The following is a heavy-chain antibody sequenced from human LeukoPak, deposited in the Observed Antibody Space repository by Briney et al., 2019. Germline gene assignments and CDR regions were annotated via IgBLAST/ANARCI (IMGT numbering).Heavy chain of an antibody. CDR1: GGSFSGYY. CDR2: INHSGST. D-gene: IGHD2-15*01. J-gene: IGHJ4*02. CDR3: ARGLGYCSGGSCYPHFFGY. Sequence: PSETLSFTCAVYGGSFSGYYWSWIRQPPGKGLEWIGEINHSGSTNYNPSLKSRVTISVDTSKNQFSLKLSSVTAADTAVYYCARGLGYCSGGSCYPHFFGYWGQGTLVTVSS. V-gene: IGHV4-34*01.